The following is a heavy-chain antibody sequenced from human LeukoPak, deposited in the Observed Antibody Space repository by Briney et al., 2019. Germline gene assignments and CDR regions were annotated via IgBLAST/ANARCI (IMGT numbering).Heavy chain of an antibody. D-gene: IGHD3-22*01. CDR1: GYTFTSYY. J-gene: IGHJ4*02. Sequence: ASVTVSCKASGYTFTSYYMHWVRQAPGQGLEWMGIINPSVGSTTYARKFQGRVTMTRDTSTRTVYMELSSLRSEDTAVYYCARGAYDSTGYYYFDYWGQGTLVTVSS. V-gene: IGHV1-46*01. CDR2: INPSVGST. CDR3: ARGAYDSTGYYYFDY.